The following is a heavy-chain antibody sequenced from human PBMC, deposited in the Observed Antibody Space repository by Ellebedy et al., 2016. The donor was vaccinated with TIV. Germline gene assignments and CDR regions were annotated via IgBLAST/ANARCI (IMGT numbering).Heavy chain of an antibody. D-gene: IGHD2-21*01. J-gene: IGHJ5*01. CDR3: ANMAWGNEDYSVDS. V-gene: IGHV3-30*18. Sequence: GGSLRLSXAASGFLFTQYGMHWVRQAPGKGLEWVAVIANDGRNKYYGDSVKGRFTISRDNSKNTLYLQMNSLKVEDTAVYYCANMAWGNEDYSVDSWGQGTLVTVSS. CDR2: IANDGRNK. CDR1: GFLFTQYG.